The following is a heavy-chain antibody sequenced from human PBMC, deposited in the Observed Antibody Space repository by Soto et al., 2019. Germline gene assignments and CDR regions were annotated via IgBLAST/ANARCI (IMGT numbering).Heavy chain of an antibody. V-gene: IGHV4-30-4*01. CDR2: IYYSGNT. Sequence: PSETLSLTCTVSGGSISSDFYYWSWIRQPPGKGLEWIGYIYYSGNTYYNPSLKSRVIISVDTSKNQFSLKLSSVTAADTAVYYCARERRIHYYGSGDLYGMDVWGQGTTVTVSS. CDR3: ARERRIHYYGSGDLYGMDV. D-gene: IGHD3-10*01. J-gene: IGHJ6*02. CDR1: GGSISSDFYY.